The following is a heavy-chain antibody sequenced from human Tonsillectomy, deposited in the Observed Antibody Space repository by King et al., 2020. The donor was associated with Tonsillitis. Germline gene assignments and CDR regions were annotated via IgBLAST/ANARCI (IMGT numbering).Heavy chain of an antibody. CDR1: GFTFSGYG. D-gene: IGHD4-23*01. J-gene: IGHJ4*02. V-gene: IGHV3-33*01. Sequence: QLVQSGGGVVLPGRSLRLSCAASGFTFSGYGMHWVRQAPGKGLEWVAVIWYDGYNKYYADSVKGRFTISRDNSKNTLYLQMNSLGAEDTAVYYCARDRGTVGTDYWGQGTLVTVSS. CDR2: IWYDGYNK. CDR3: ARDRGTVGTDY.